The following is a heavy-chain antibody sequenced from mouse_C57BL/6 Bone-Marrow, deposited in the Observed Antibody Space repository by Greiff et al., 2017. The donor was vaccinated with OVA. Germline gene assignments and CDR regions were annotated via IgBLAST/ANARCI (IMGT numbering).Heavy chain of an antibody. V-gene: IGHV1-76*01. CDR2: IYPGSGNT. CDR3: ARGIYYYGIWYFDV. Sequence: QVQLQQSGAELVRPGASVKLSCKASGYTFTDYYINWVKQRPGQGLEWIARIYPGSGNTYYNEKFKGKATLTAEKSSSTAYMQLSSLTSEDSAVYFCARGIYYYGIWYFDVWGTGTTVTVSS. J-gene: IGHJ1*03. CDR1: GYTFTDYY. D-gene: IGHD1-1*01.